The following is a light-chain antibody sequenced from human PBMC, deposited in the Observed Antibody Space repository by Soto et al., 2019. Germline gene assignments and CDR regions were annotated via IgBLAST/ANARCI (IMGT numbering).Light chain of an antibody. J-gene: IGKJ5*01. CDR3: QQRSNWLPIT. CDR1: QSVSSY. V-gene: IGKV3-11*01. Sequence: EIVLTQSPATLSLSPGERATLSCIASQSVSSYLAWYQQKPGQAPRLLIYDASNRATGIPAWFSGSGSGTDFTLNISSLATQDFAVYYCQQRSNWLPITFGQGTRLEIK. CDR2: DAS.